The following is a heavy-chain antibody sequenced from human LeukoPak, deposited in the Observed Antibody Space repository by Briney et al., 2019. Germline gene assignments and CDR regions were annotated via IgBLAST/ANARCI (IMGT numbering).Heavy chain of an antibody. CDR3: ARGTVTLAY. Sequence: SETLSLTCTVPGGSISSYYWTWIRQSPGKGLEWIGYIYYSGSTNYNPSLKSRVTISVDTSKNQFSLNLNSVTAADTAVYYCARGTVTLAYWGQGTLVGVSS. CDR2: IYYSGST. D-gene: IGHD4-11*01. CDR1: GGSISSYY. J-gene: IGHJ4*02. V-gene: IGHV4-59*01.